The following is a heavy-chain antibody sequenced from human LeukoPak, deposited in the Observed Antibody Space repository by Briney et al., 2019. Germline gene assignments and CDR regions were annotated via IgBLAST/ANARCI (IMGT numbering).Heavy chain of an antibody. D-gene: IGHD5-12*01. J-gene: IGHJ4*02. CDR2: LYPSHSET. CDR3: ARHRYSGSDTQGFDY. CDR1: GYRFTDYW. Sequence: GESLKISCKGSGYRFTDYWIAWVRQMPGKGLEWMEILYPSHSETRYSPAFQGQVTISADTYISTGYLQWNSLKASDTAMYFCARHRYSGSDTQGFDYWGQGTLVTVSS. V-gene: IGHV5-51*01.